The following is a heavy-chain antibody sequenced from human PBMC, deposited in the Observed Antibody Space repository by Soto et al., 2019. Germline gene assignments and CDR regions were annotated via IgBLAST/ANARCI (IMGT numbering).Heavy chain of an antibody. Sequence: EVQLVESGGGLVQPGGSLRLSCAAFGFTVSGSYMTWVRQAPGKGLEWVSVMYSGGSTYYADSVKGRFTVSRDTSKNTPYLQMNNLRAEDTAVYYCTRDSSPTVTADSWGQGTLVNVSS. CDR3: TRDSSPTVTADS. J-gene: IGHJ4*02. V-gene: IGHV3-66*01. D-gene: IGHD4-17*01. CDR2: MYSGGST. CDR1: GFTVSGSY.